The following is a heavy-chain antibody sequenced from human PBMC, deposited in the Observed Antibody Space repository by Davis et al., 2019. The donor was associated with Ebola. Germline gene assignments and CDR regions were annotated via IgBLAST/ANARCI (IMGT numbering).Heavy chain of an antibody. CDR1: GFTFSSYA. Sequence: GESLKISCAASGFTFSSYAMSWVRQAPGKGLEWVSAVSGSGGSTYYADSVKGRFTISRDNSKNTLYLQMNSLRAEDTAVYYCAKAVRSKVITMVQGVVDYWGQGTLVTVSS. D-gene: IGHD3-10*01. CDR2: VSGSGGST. V-gene: IGHV3-23*01. J-gene: IGHJ4*02. CDR3: AKAVRSKVITMVQGVVDY.